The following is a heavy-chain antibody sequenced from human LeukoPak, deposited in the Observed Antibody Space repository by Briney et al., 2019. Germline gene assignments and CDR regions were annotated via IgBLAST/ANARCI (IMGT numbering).Heavy chain of an antibody. CDR1: GGSISSYY. V-gene: IGHV4-59*01. Sequence: PSETLSLTCTVSGGSISSYYWSWIRQPPGKGLEWIGYIYYSASTNYNPSLKSRVTISVDTSKNQFSLKLSSVTAADTAVYYCARAEDYYDSSGYYRYYFDYWGQGTLVTVSS. CDR2: IYYSAST. CDR3: ARAEDYYDSSGYYRYYFDY. J-gene: IGHJ4*02. D-gene: IGHD3-22*01.